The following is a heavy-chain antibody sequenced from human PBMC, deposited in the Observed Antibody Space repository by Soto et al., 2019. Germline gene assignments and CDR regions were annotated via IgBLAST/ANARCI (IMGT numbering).Heavy chain of an antibody. CDR2: IYPGDSDT. J-gene: IGHJ6*02. D-gene: IGHD3-16*01. V-gene: IGHV5-51*01. Sequence: GESLKISRSGSGYSFTSHWIGWVRQRPGKGLEWMGIIYPGDSDTRYSPSFQGQVTISADKSISTAHLQWSSLKASDTAMYYCARSVFHDYGMDVWGQGTTVTVSS. CDR3: ARSVFHDYGMDV. CDR1: GYSFTSHW.